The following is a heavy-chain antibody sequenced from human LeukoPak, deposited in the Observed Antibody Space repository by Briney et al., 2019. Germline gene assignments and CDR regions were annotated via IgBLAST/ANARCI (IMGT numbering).Heavy chain of an antibody. Sequence: GGSLRLSCAASGFTFSSYVMSWVRQAPGKGLEWISTISGSGSTTYYGDSVKGRFTISRDSSKNTLDLQMNSLRAEDTAVYYCAKKGSRTIATGGFDCWGQGTLVIVSS. CDR1: GFTFSSYV. D-gene: IGHD6-13*01. CDR3: AKKGSRTIATGGFDC. V-gene: IGHV3-23*01. J-gene: IGHJ4*02. CDR2: ISGSGSTT.